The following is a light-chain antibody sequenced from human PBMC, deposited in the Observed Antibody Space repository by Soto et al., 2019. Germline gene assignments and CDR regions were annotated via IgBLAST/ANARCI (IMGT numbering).Light chain of an antibody. Sequence: EIVLTQSPGTLSLSPGERATLSCRASQSVSSSYLAWYQQKPGQDPRLIIYGASNRATGIPDRFSGSGSRTDFTLTISRLEPEDFAVYYCQQYGSSGWTFGQGTKVEIK. V-gene: IGKV3-20*01. J-gene: IGKJ1*01. CDR1: QSVSSSY. CDR3: QQYGSSGWT. CDR2: GAS.